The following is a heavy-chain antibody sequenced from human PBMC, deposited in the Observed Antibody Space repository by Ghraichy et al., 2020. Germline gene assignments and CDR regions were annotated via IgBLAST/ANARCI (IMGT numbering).Heavy chain of an antibody. D-gene: IGHD3-9*01. CDR2: ISGSGGST. J-gene: IGHJ4*02. CDR3: AKKGYDILTGQEY. CDR1: GFTFSSYA. Sequence: LTCAASGFTFSSYAMSWVRQAPGKGLEWVSAISGSGGSTYYADSVKGRFTISRDNSKNTLYLQMNSLRAEDTAVYYCAKKGYDILTGQEYWGQGTLVTVSS. V-gene: IGHV3-23*01.